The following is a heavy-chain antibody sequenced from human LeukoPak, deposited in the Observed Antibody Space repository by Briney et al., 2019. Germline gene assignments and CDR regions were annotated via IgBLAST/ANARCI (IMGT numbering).Heavy chain of an antibody. CDR3: ARGRDGGNSGDDYFDY. D-gene: IGHD4-23*01. J-gene: IGHJ4*02. V-gene: IGHV4-61*02. CDR2: IYTSGST. Sequence: SQTLPLTCTVSGGSISSGSYYWSWIRQPAGKGLEWIGRIYTSGSTNYNPSLKSRVTISVDTSKNQFSLKLNSVTAADTAVYYCARGRDGGNSGDDYFDYWGQGTLVTVSS. CDR1: GGSISSGSYY.